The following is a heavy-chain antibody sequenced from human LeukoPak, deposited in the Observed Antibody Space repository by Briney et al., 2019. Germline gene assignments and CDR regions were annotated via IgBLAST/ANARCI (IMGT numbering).Heavy chain of an antibody. CDR2: IHQDGSVR. Sequence: GGSLRLSCAASGFNFGTFWMSWVRQAPGRGLEWVAKIHQDGSVRDYVDSVKGQFTISRDNANNFLHLQMNSLRADDAAVYYCARDQNFYDTTGEGYFQHWGQGTLVTVSS. J-gene: IGHJ1*01. CDR3: ARDQNFYDTTGEGYFQH. D-gene: IGHD3-22*01. V-gene: IGHV3-7*01. CDR1: GFNFGTFW.